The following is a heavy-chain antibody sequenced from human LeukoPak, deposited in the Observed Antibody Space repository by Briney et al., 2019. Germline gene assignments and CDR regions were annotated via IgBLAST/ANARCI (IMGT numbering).Heavy chain of an antibody. CDR2: INHSGST. CDR1: GGSFSGYY. CDR3: ARVQYSSSSRDY. Sequence: PSETLSLTCAVYGGSFSGYYWSWIRHPPGKGLEWIGEINHSGSTNYNPSLKSRVTISVDTSKNQFSLKLSSVTAADTAVYYCARVQYSSSSRDYWGQGTLVTVSS. D-gene: IGHD6-6*01. V-gene: IGHV4-34*01. J-gene: IGHJ4*02.